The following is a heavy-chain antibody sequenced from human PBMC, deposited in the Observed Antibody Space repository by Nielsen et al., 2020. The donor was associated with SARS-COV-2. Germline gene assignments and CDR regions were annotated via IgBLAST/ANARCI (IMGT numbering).Heavy chain of an antibody. V-gene: IGHV3-7*01. CDR3: ARDSYIVPTNYYFDY. Sequence: GESLKISCTTAGFSFGDFGISWLRQAPGKGLEWLANIKHDGSEQYYVDSVKGRFTMSRDNAKNLLYLQMNSLRDDDTAVYYCARDSYIVPTNYYFDYWGQGALVTVSS. CDR1: GFSFGDFG. CDR2: IKHDGSEQ. J-gene: IGHJ4*02. D-gene: IGHD5-12*01.